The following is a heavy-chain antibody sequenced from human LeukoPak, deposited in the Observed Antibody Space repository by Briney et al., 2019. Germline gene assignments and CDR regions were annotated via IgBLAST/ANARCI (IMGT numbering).Heavy chain of an antibody. CDR3: ARGGGRYSVDY. CDR2: ISPNSGGT. V-gene: IGHV1-2*02. J-gene: IGHJ4*02. CDR1: GYTYIDYY. D-gene: IGHD1-26*01. Sequence: GASVKVSCKASGYTYIDYYMHWVRQAPGQGLEWIGWISPNSGGTKSVQKFQGRVTMTRDTSITTVYMELSGLSLDDTAVYYCARGGGRYSVDYWGQGTLVIVSS.